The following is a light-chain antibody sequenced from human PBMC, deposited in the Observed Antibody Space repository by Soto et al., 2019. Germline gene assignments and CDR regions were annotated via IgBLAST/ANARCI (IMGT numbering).Light chain of an antibody. Sequence: EIVLTQSPATLSLSPGERATLSCTASQSVSRFLAWYQNKPGQAPRLLCYDASNRANGIPARFSGSGSGTEFTITITILESEDFAVYYCKNHCNWPQTFSGGTTVEIK. CDR1: QSVSRF. CDR3: KNHCNWPQT. CDR2: DAS. J-gene: IGKJ4*01. V-gene: IGKV3-11*01.